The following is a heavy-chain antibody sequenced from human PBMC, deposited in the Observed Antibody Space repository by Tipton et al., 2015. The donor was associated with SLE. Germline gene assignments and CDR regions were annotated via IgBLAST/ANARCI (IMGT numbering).Heavy chain of an antibody. CDR1: GGSISSGTYY. D-gene: IGHD3-10*01. J-gene: IGHJ4*02. CDR2: ISVSGTT. Sequence: LRLSYTVSGGSISSGTYYWSWIRQPAGKGLEWIGHISVSGTTIYIPSLKSRVTISILTSKTQFSLKLNSVTAADTAVYYCARWCTTYGFRYWGQGTLVTVSS. CDR3: ARWCTTYGFRY. V-gene: IGHV4-61*09.